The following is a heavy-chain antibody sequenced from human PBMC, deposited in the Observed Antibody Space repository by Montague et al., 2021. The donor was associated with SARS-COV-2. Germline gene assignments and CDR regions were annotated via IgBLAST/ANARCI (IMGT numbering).Heavy chain of an antibody. CDR1: GDSINTYY. Sequence: SETLSLTCTVSGDSINTYYWNWIRQPPGKGLEWLGSIFYTGSTNHNPSLKSRVTISLDTSKNQFFLKVTSVTAADTAVYYCARQAAGSYFYYGVDVWGQGTTVTVSS. CDR2: IFYTGST. J-gene: IGHJ6*02. V-gene: IGHV4-59*12. CDR3: ARQAAGSYFYYGVDV. D-gene: IGHD6-13*01.